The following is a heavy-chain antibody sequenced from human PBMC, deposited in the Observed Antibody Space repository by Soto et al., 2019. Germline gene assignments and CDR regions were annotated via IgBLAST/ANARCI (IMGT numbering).Heavy chain of an antibody. J-gene: IGHJ6*02. Sequence: QVQLVQSGAEVKKPGASVKVSCKASGYTFTGYYMHWVRQAPGQGLEWMGWINPNSGGTNYAQKFQGWVTMTRDTSISTAYMELSRLRSDDTAVYYCARVGYYGSGGGPSTDYYYYGMDVWGQGTTVTVSS. CDR3: ARVGYYGSGGGPSTDYYYYGMDV. V-gene: IGHV1-2*04. D-gene: IGHD3-10*01. CDR2: INPNSGGT. CDR1: GYTFTGYY.